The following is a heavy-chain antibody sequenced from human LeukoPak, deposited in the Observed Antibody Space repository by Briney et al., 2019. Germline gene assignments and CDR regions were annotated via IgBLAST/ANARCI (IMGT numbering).Heavy chain of an antibody. V-gene: IGHV1-18*01. J-gene: IGHJ5*02. D-gene: IGHD6-13*01. CDR2: ISAYNGNT. Sequence: ASVKVSCKASGYTFTSYGISWVRQAPGQGLEWMGWISAYNGNTNYAQKLQGRATMTTDTSTSTAYMELRSLRSDDTAVYYCARYSSCWYWFDPWGQGTLVTVSS. CDR1: GYTFTSYG. CDR3: ARYSSCWYWFDP.